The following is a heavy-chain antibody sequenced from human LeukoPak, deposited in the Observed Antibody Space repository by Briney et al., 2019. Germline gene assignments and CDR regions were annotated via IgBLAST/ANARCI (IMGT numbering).Heavy chain of an antibody. CDR1: GYSISSGYY. D-gene: IGHD6-6*01. CDR3: ARGLPARPWAYYFDY. V-gene: IGHV4-38-2*02. J-gene: IGHJ4*02. Sequence: PSETLSLTCTVSGYSISSGYYWGWIRQPPGKGLEWIGEINHSGSTNYNPSLKSRVTISVDTSKNQFSLKLSSVTAADTAVYYCARGLPARPWAYYFDYWGQGTLVTVSS. CDR2: INHSGST.